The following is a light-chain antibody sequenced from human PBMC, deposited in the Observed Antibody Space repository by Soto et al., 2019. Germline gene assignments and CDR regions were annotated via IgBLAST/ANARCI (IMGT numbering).Light chain of an antibody. CDR2: EVT. Sequence: QSALTQPASVSGSPGQTITISCTGTSSDVGSYNFVSWYQQHPGKAPKLLIYEVTKRPSGVSNRFSGSKSGNTASLTISGLQAEDEADYSCCSYARSSRVFGGGTQLTVL. CDR1: SSDVGSYNF. J-gene: IGLJ3*02. CDR3: CSYARSSRV. V-gene: IGLV2-23*02.